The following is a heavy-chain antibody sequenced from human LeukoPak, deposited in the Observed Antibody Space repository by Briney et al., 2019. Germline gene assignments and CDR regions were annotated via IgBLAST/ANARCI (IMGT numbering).Heavy chain of an antibody. CDR2: INHSGST. CDR3: ARARPNYYMDV. Sequence: SETLSLTCAVYGGSFSGYYWSWIRQPPGKGLEWIGEINHSGSTNYNPSLKSRVTISVDTSKNQFSLKLSSVTAADTAVYYCARARPNYYMDVWGKGTTVTVSS. CDR1: GGSFSGYY. V-gene: IGHV4-34*01. J-gene: IGHJ6*03.